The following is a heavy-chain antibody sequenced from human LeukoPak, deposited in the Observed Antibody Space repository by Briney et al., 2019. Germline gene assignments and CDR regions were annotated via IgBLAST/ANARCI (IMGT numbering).Heavy chain of an antibody. Sequence: GGSLGLSCAASGFTFSSYEMNWVRQAPGKGLEWVSYIRSSGSTIYYADSVKGRFTISRDNAKNSLYLQMNSLRAEDTAVYYCAELGITMIGGVWGKGTTVTISS. D-gene: IGHD3-10*02. J-gene: IGHJ6*04. CDR2: IRSSGSTI. V-gene: IGHV3-48*03. CDR3: AELGITMIGGV. CDR1: GFTFSSYE.